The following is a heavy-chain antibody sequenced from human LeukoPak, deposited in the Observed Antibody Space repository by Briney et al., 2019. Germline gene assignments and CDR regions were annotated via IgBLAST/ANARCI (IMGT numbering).Heavy chain of an antibody. Sequence: GGSLRLSCTASGFTFGDYAMSWVRQAPGKGLEWVGFIRSKAYGGTTEYAASVKGRFTIPRDDSKSIAYLQMNSLKTEDTAVYYCTRSGYYYVGYFQHWGQGTLVTVSS. D-gene: IGHD3-22*01. CDR2: IRSKAYGGTT. CDR1: GFTFGDYA. J-gene: IGHJ1*01. V-gene: IGHV3-49*04. CDR3: TRSGYYYVGYFQH.